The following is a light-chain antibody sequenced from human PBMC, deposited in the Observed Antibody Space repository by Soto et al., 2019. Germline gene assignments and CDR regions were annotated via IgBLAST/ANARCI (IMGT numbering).Light chain of an antibody. CDR2: DAS. Sequence: IHMTQSPSTLSASVGDRVTITCRASESIGNSLAWYQQKPGEAPTLLIYDASTLAAGDPSRFSGRGSGTVFTLTISSLQPDDFATYYCQQYEGYWAFDQGTKV. CDR3: QQYEGYWA. J-gene: IGKJ1*01. V-gene: IGKV1-5*01. CDR1: ESIGNS.